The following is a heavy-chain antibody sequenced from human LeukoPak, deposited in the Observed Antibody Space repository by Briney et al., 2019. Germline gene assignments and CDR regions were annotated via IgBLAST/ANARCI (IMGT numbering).Heavy chain of an antibody. D-gene: IGHD2-15*01. CDR3: ARSVAASRDY. Sequence: TGGSLRLSCAASGFTFDDYGMSWVRRAPGKGLEWVSGINWNGGSTGYADSVKGRFTISRDNAKNSLYLQMNSLRAEDTALYYCARSVAASRDYWGQGTLVTVSS. CDR1: GFTFDDYG. J-gene: IGHJ4*02. CDR2: INWNGGST. V-gene: IGHV3-20*04.